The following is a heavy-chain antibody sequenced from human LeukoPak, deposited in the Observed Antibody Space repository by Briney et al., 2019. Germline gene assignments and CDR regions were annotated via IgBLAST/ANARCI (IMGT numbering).Heavy chain of an antibody. CDR1: GGSFSGYY. Sequence: PSETLSLTCAVYGGSFSGYYWSWIRQPPGKGLEWIGEINHSGSTNYNPSLKSRVTISVDTSKNQFSLKLSSVTAADTPVYYCARGSYYGSGSYYLWGQGTLVTVSS. D-gene: IGHD3-10*01. V-gene: IGHV4-34*01. CDR3: ARGSYYGSGSYYL. CDR2: INHSGST. J-gene: IGHJ4*02.